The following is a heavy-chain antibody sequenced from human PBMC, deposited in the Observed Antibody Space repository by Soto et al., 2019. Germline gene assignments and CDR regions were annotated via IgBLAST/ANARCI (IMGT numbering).Heavy chain of an antibody. CDR2: VSASGSIT. Sequence: GGSLRLSCAASGFRLSSYDMSWVREAPGKGLEWVSGVSASGSITSYADSAKGRFTISRDNAKNTMFLQMNSLRAEDTAVYFCAKGDCSGGRCYRGFDYWGQGT. J-gene: IGHJ4*02. V-gene: IGHV3-23*01. D-gene: IGHD2-15*01. CDR3: AKGDCSGGRCYRGFDY. CDR1: GFRLSSYD.